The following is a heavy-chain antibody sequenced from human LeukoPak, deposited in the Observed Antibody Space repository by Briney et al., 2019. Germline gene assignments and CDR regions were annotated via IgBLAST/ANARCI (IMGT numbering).Heavy chain of an antibody. CDR1: GFTFSSYS. CDR2: ISSSSGYI. D-gene: IGHD3-3*01. V-gene: IGHV3-21*01. CDR3: ARGWFADFGVVIYRLGVDV. J-gene: IGHJ6*02. Sequence: GGSLRLSCAASGFTFSSYSMNWVRQAPGKGLEWVSSISSSSGYIYYADSVKGRFTISRDNARNSLYLQMNSLRAEDTAVYYCARGWFADFGVVIYRLGVDVWGQGTTVTVSS.